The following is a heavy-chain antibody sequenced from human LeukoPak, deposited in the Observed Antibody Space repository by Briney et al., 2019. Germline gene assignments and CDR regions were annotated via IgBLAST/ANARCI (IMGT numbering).Heavy chain of an antibody. D-gene: IGHD1-26*01. CDR1: GYSISSGYY. CDR2: IYHSGST. CDR3: ARLRGYFDY. V-gene: IGHV4-38-2*01. Sequence: SETLSLTXAVSGYSISSGYYWGWIRQPPGKGLEWIGSIYHSGSTYYNPSLKSRVTISVDTSKNQFSLKLSSVTAADTAVYYCARLRGYFDYWGQGTLVTVSS. J-gene: IGHJ4*02.